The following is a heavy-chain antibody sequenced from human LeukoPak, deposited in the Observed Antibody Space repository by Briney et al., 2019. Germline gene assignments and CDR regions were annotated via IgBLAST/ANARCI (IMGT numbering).Heavy chain of an antibody. Sequence: PSETLSLTCTVSGGSISSSSYYWGWIRQPPGKGLEWVSAISGSGGSTYYADSVKGRFTISRDNSKNTLYLQMNSLRAEDTAVYYCAKDLPPFSLGESDYWGQGTLVTVSS. CDR2: ISGSGGST. V-gene: IGHV3-23*01. J-gene: IGHJ4*02. D-gene: IGHD3-10*01. CDR3: AKDLPPFSLGESDY. CDR1: GGSISSSSYY.